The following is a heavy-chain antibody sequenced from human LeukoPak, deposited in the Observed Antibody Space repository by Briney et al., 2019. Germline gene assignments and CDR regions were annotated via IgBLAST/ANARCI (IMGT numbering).Heavy chain of an antibody. D-gene: IGHD3-10*01. V-gene: IGHV1-18*04. J-gene: IGHJ4*02. CDR2: ISAYNGNT. Sequence: ASVKVSCKASGYTFTSYGISWVRQAPGQGLEWMGWISAYNGNTNYAQKLQGRVTMTTDTSTSTAYMELRSLRSDDTAVYYCARTYYYGSGSYSPDYWGQGTLVTGSS. CDR3: ARTYYYGSGSYSPDY. CDR1: GYTFTSYG.